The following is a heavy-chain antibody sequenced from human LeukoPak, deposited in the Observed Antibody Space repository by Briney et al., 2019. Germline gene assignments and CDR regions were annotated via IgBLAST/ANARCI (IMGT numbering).Heavy chain of an antibody. D-gene: IGHD2-2*01. J-gene: IGHJ4*02. CDR1: GFSFRNYD. V-gene: IGHV3-30-3*02. Sequence: GGSLRLSCAASGFSFRNYDMHWVRQAPGKGLEWVAAISMGGDITVYTDSVRGRFTISRDNSKNTLYLQMNSLRAEDTAVYYCAKTTDPYCSSTSCFYFDYWGQGTLVTVSS. CDR3: AKTTDPYCSSTSCFYFDY. CDR2: ISMGGDIT.